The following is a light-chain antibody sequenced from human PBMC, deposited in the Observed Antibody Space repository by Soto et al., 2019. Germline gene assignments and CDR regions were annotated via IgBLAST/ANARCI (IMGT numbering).Light chain of an antibody. CDR1: QSVSSN. CDR3: QQYNNWPQT. Sequence: EIVMTQSPATLSVSPGERATLSCRASQSVSSNLAWYQQKPGQAPRLLIYGASTRATGIPARFSGSESGTEFTLTISSLQSEDFAVYCCQQYNNWPQTFGQGTKVEIK. CDR2: GAS. J-gene: IGKJ1*01. V-gene: IGKV3-15*01.